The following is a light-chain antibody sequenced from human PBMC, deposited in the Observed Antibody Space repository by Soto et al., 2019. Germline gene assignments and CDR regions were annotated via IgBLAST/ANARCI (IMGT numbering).Light chain of an antibody. V-gene: IGKV3-11*01. Sequence: EIVLTQSPATLSLSQGERATLSCRASQSVSKSLAWYQQKPGQAPRLLIYTTSNRATGIPARFSGSGSRTDFTLTISSLEPEDFAVYYCQQGNNWPIFTFGPGTNVDIK. J-gene: IGKJ3*01. CDR3: QQGNNWPIFT. CDR2: TTS. CDR1: QSVSKS.